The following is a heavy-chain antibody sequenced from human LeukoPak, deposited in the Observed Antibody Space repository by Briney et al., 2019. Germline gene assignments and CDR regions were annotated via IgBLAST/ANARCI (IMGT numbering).Heavy chain of an antibody. CDR2: INHSGST. V-gene: IGHV4-34*01. CDR3: ARAGEFGVIDY. CDR1: GGSFSGYY. J-gene: IGHJ4*02. Sequence: PSETLSLTCAGYGGSFSGYYWSWIRQPPGKGLEWIGEINHSGSTNYNPSLKSRVTISVDTSKNQFSLKLSSVTAADTAVYYCARAGEFGVIDYWGQGTLVTVSS. D-gene: IGHD3-10*01.